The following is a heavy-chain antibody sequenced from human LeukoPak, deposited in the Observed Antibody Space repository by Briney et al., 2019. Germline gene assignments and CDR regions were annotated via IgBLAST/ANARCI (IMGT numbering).Heavy chain of an antibody. Sequence: ASVKVSCKASGYTFTGYYMHWVRQAPGQGLEWMGRINPNSGGTNYAQKFQGRVTVTRDTSISTAYMELSRLRSDDTAVYYCARGERTGDRDRSAFDIWGQGTMVTVSS. CDR3: ARGERTGDRDRSAFDI. V-gene: IGHV1-2*06. CDR2: INPNSGGT. J-gene: IGHJ3*02. CDR1: GYTFTGYY. D-gene: IGHD7-27*01.